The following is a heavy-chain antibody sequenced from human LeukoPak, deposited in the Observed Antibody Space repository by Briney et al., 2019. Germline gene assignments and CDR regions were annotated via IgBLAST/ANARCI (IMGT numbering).Heavy chain of an antibody. J-gene: IGHJ5*02. Sequence: GGSLRLSCAASGFTFSSYGMHWVRQAPGKGLEWVAVIWYDGSNKYYADSVKGRFTISRDNSKNTLYLQMNSLRAEDTAVYYCARALDYDFWSGYYPNWFDPWGQGTLVTVSS. V-gene: IGHV3-33*01. D-gene: IGHD3-3*01. CDR1: GFTFSSYG. CDR2: IWYDGSNK. CDR3: ARALDYDFWSGYYPNWFDP.